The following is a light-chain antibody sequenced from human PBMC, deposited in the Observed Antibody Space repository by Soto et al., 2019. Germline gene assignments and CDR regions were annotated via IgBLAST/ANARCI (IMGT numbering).Light chain of an antibody. J-gene: IGLJ1*01. CDR2: EVN. CDR3: SLYSSGSTYV. V-gene: IGLV2-18*01. Sequence: QSALTQPPSVSGSPGQAVTISCTGTSSDVGSYNRLSWYQQPPGTAPKLIMYEVNTRPSGVPDRFSGSKSGSTASLTISGLQAEDEDDYYCSLYSSGSTYVFGTGTKLTVL. CDR1: SSDVGSYNR.